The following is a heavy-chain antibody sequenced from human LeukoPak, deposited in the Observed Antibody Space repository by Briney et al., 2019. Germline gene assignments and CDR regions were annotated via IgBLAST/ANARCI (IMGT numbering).Heavy chain of an antibody. CDR1: GFTVSSNY. V-gene: IGHV3-23*01. CDR2: ISGSGGST. CDR3: AKDRSLLVVVTVDY. J-gene: IGHJ4*02. Sequence: GGSLRLSCAASGFTVSSNYMSWVRQAPGKGLEWVSTISGSGGSTYYADSVKGRFTISRDNSKNTLYLQMNNLRAEDTAVYYCAKDRSLLVVVTVDYWGQGTLVTVSS. D-gene: IGHD3-22*01.